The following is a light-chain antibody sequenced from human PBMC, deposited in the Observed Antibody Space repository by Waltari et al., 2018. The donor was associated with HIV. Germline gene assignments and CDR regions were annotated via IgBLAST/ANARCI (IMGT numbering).Light chain of an antibody. Sequence: SSELTQDPDVSVALGQTLKITCQGDSPRSYYSNWYQQKPGQAPVLVLHGKNSRPSGVPDRFSGSSSGSTASLTITGAQAEDEAVYYCHSRDSSGNSYVFGNGTQVTVL. CDR1: SPRSYY. V-gene: IGLV3-19*01. CDR2: GKN. CDR3: HSRDSSGNSYV. J-gene: IGLJ1*01.